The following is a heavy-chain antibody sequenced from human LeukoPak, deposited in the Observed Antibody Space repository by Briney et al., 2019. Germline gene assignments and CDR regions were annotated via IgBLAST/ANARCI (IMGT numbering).Heavy chain of an antibody. CDR1: GGSISSGDYY. Sequence: SQTLSLTCTVSGGSISSGDYYWSWIRQPPGKGLEWIGYIYYSGSTYYNPSLKSRVTISVDTSKNQFSLKLSSVTAADTAVYYCARRGTVTIAFDIWGQGTMVTVSS. D-gene: IGHD4-11*01. J-gene: IGHJ3*02. CDR2: IYYSGST. CDR3: ARRGTVTIAFDI. V-gene: IGHV4-30-4*08.